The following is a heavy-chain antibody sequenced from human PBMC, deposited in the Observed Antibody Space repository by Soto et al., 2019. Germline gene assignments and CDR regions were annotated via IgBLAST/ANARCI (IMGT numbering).Heavy chain of an antibody. CDR2: IIPIFGTA. CDR1: GGTFSSYA. D-gene: IGHD6-19*01. Sequence: VASVKVSCKASGGTFSSYAISWVRQAPGQGLEWMGGIIPIFGTANYAQKFQGRVTITADESTSTAYMELSSLRSEDTAVYYCARGIAVAGTTDYWGQGTLVTVSS. CDR3: ARGIAVAGTTDY. J-gene: IGHJ4*02. V-gene: IGHV1-69*13.